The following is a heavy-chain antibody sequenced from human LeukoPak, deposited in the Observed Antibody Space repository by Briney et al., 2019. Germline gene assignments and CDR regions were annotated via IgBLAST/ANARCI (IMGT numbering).Heavy chain of an antibody. CDR2: IYYSGST. CDR3: ARQESSSSPLDY. CDR1: GGSISSSSYY. Sequence: SETLSLTCTVSGGSISSSSYYWGWIRQPPGKGLEWIGSIYYSGSTYYNPSLKSRVTISVDTSKNQFSLKLSSVTAADTAVYYCARQESSSSPLDYWGQGTLVTVSS. J-gene: IGHJ4*02. D-gene: IGHD6-13*01. V-gene: IGHV4-39*07.